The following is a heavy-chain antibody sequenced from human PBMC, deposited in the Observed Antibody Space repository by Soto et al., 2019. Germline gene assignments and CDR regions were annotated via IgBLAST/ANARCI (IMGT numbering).Heavy chain of an antibody. V-gene: IGHV3-13*01. CDR1: AFTFRPDD. CDR2: IGTAGDT. CDR3: ARGNLGYCSGGSCQNWFDP. Sequence: PRRSLGLSCAASAFTFRPDDMHWVRQATGKGLEWVSAIGTAGDTYYPGSVKGRFTISRENAKNSLYLQMNSLRAGDTAVYYCARGNLGYCSGGSCQNWFDPWGQGT. J-gene: IGHJ5*02. D-gene: IGHD2-15*01.